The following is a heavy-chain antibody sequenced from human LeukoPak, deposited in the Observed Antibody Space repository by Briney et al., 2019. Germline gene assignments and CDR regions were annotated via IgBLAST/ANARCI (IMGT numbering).Heavy chain of an antibody. J-gene: IGHJ4*02. CDR3: GRSLGSGSDH. CDR2: THYRGDI. CDR1: GASVSSDY. Sequence: QTSETLSLTCSVSGASVSSDYWNWIRQSPGRGLEWIGYTHYRGDINYNPSLKSRLTMSVDASSNQVSLKLSSVTAADAAVYYCGRSLGSGSDHWGQGTLVTVSS. D-gene: IGHD3-10*01. V-gene: IGHV4-59*02.